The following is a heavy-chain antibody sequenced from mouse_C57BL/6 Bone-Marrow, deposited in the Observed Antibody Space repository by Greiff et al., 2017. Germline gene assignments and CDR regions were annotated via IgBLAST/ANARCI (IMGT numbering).Heavy chain of an antibody. Sequence: EVKLMESGGGLVQPGGSLSLSCAASGFTFTDYYMSWVRQPPGKALEWLGFIRNKANGYTTEYSASVKGRFTISRDNSQSNLYLQMNALRAEDSATYSCARWELDWDYFDYWGQGTTLTVSS. CDR1: GFTFTDYY. J-gene: IGHJ2*01. CDR3: ARWELDWDYFDY. D-gene: IGHD4-1*01. V-gene: IGHV7-3*01. CDR2: IRNKANGYTT.